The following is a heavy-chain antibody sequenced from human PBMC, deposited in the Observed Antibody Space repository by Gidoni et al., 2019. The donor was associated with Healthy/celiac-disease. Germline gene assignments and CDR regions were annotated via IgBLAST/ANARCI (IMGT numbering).Heavy chain of an antibody. CDR1: GYTFTSYA. J-gene: IGHJ4*02. Sequence: QVQLVQSGAEVKKPGASVKVSCKASGYTFTSYAMHWVRQAPGQRLEWMGWINAGNGNTKYSQKFQGRVTIIRDTSASTAYMELSSRRSEDTAVYYCARAHHKEGVAGGYWGQGTLVTVSS. D-gene: IGHD6-19*01. CDR2: INAGNGNT. V-gene: IGHV1-3*01. CDR3: ARAHHKEGVAGGY.